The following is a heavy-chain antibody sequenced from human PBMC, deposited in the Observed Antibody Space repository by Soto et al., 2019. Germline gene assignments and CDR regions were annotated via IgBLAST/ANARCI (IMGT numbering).Heavy chain of an antibody. CDR1: GFTCSNAW. D-gene: IGHD3-22*01. CDR3: TSSVSQLNVYYYGMDV. Sequence: EVQLVESGGGLLKPGGSLRLSCAASGFTCSNAWMNWVRQAPGKGLEWVGRIKSKTDGGTTDYAAPVKGRFTISRDDSKNTLYLHMNSLKTEDTAVYYCTSSVSQLNVYYYGMDVWGQGTTVPVSS. V-gene: IGHV3-15*07. CDR2: IKSKTDGGTT. J-gene: IGHJ6*02.